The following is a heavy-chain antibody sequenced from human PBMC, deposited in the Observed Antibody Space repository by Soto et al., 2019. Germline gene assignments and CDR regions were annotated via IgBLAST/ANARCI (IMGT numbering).Heavy chain of an antibody. Sequence: SVTPSLTCTVSGGSISSHHWIWIRQPPGKGLEWIGYIYYSGSTNYNPSLKSRVTISVDTSKNQFSLKLSSVTAADTAVYYCARVGESYDILTGYYQNNWFDPWGQGTLVTVS. V-gene: IGHV4-59*11. D-gene: IGHD3-9*01. J-gene: IGHJ5*02. CDR1: GGSISSHH. CDR2: IYYSGST. CDR3: ARVGESYDILTGYYQNNWFDP.